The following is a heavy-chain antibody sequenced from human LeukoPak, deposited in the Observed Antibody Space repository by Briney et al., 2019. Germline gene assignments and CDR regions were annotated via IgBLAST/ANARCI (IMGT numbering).Heavy chain of an antibody. Sequence: GGSLRLSCAASGFAFSSYSMNWVRQAPGKGLEWVSSISSSSSYIYYADSVKGRFTISRDNAKNSLYLQMNSLRAEDTAVYYCARDRGYYDSSGYQLGFDPWGQGTLVTVSS. D-gene: IGHD3-22*01. CDR1: GFAFSSYS. CDR3: ARDRGYYDSSGYQLGFDP. CDR2: ISSSSSYI. J-gene: IGHJ5*02. V-gene: IGHV3-21*01.